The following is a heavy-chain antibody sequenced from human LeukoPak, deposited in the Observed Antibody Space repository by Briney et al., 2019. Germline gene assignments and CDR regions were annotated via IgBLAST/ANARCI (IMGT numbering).Heavy chain of an antibody. D-gene: IGHD3-16*01. CDR1: GSSFSSYG. Sequence: GGSLRLSCAASGSSFSSYGMTWVRQAPGKGLEWVSSISGGGGSTNSADSVKGRFAISRDNSKNTLYLQMNSLRAEDTAVYYCAKRGSYYEFDYWGQGTLVTVSS. J-gene: IGHJ4*02. CDR3: AKRGSYYEFDY. V-gene: IGHV3-23*01. CDR2: ISGGGGST.